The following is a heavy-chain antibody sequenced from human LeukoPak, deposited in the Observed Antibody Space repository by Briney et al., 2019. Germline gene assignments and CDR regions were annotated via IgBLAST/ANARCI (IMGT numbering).Heavy chain of an antibody. D-gene: IGHD1-1*01. CDR2: ISGSGGIT. CDR1: GFTFGSYA. V-gene: IGHV3-23*01. Sequence: GGSLRLSCAASGFTFGSYAIYWVRQAPGKGLEWVSGISGSGGITYFADSVKGRFTISRDNSKNTVYLQINSLRAEDTALYYCAKVNFGHYYMDVWGKGTTVTVSS. CDR3: AKVNFGHYYMDV. J-gene: IGHJ6*03.